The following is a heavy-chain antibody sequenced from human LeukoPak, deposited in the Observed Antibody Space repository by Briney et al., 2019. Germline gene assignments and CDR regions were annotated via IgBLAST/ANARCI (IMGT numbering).Heavy chain of an antibody. D-gene: IGHD5-24*01. CDR1: GGSISSYY. J-gene: IGHJ4*02. CDR3: AGDAYNSGSAFDY. V-gene: IGHV4-59*12. Sequence: PSETLSLTCTVSGGSISSYYWSWIRQPPGKGLEWIGQIYHSGSTNYDPSLQSRVTISVDKSKNQFSLKLSSVTAADTAVYYCAGDAYNSGSAFDYWGQGTLVTVSS. CDR2: IYHSGST.